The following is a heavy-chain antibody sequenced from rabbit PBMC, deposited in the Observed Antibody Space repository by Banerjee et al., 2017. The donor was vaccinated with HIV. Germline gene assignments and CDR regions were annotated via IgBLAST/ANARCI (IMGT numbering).Heavy chain of an antibody. D-gene: IGHD1-1*01. J-gene: IGHJ4*01. CDR3: ARDGSGSGWNFNL. CDR2: IWTGSSGST. V-gene: IGHV1S45*01. CDR1: GFDFSSSYS. Sequence: QEQLEESGGGLVKPEGSLTLTCKASGFDFSSSYSMCWVRQAPGKGLEWIGCIWTGSSGSTYYASWVNGRFSISRSTSLNTVTLQMTSLTAADTATYFCARDGSGSGWNFNLWGPGTLVTVS.